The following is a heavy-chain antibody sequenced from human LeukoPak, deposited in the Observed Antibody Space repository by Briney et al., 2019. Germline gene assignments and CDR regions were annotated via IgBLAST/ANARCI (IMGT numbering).Heavy chain of an antibody. J-gene: IGHJ3*02. CDR3: ARMHGSGTYNWDAFDI. CDR2: INPNSGDT. D-gene: IGHD1-26*01. V-gene: IGHV1-2*02. Sequence: ASVKVSCKASGYTFTGYYMHWVRQAPGQGLEWIGWINPNSGDTNSAQKFQGRVTMTGDTSISTAYMELNKLRSDDTAVYYCARMHGSGTYNWDAFDIWGQGTMVTVSS. CDR1: GYTFTGYY.